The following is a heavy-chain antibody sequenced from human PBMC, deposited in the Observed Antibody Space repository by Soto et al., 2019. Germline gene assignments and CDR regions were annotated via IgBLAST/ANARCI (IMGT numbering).Heavy chain of an antibody. CDR2: MNPNSGNT. Sequence: EASVKVSCKASGYTFTSYDINWVRPATGQGLEWMGWMNPNSGNTGYAQKFQGRVTMTRNTSISTAYMELSSLRSEDTAVYYCARRGPGAQDYYYMDVWGKGTTVTVSS. CDR3: ARRGPGAQDYYYMDV. D-gene: IGHD3-10*01. V-gene: IGHV1-8*01. CDR1: GYTFTSYD. J-gene: IGHJ6*03.